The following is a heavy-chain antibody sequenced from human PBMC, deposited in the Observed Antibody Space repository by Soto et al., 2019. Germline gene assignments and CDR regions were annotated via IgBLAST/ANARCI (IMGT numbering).Heavy chain of an antibody. D-gene: IGHD3-22*01. CDR3: ARDYYYDSEVDYYNGMDV. CDR2: IYTSGST. V-gene: IGHV4-4*07. J-gene: IGHJ6*02. Sequence: PSETLSLTCTVSGGSISSYYWIWIRQAAGKGLEWIGRIYTSGSTNYNPSLKSRVTMSVDTSKNQFSLKLSSVTAADTAVYYCARDYYYDSEVDYYNGMDVWGQGTTVTVSS. CDR1: GGSISSYY.